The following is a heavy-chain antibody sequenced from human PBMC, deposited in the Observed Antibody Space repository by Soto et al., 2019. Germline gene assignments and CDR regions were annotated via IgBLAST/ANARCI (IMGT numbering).Heavy chain of an antibody. J-gene: IGHJ4*02. V-gene: IGHV4-34*01. Sequence: PSETLSLTCAVYGGSFSGYYWSWIRQPPGKGLDWIGEINHSGSTNYNPSLKSRVTISVDTSKNQFSLKLSSVTAADTAVYYCARGAPSIAARRGLNYWGQGTLVTVSS. CDR2: INHSGST. CDR1: GGSFSGYY. D-gene: IGHD6-6*01. CDR3: ARGAPSIAARRGLNY.